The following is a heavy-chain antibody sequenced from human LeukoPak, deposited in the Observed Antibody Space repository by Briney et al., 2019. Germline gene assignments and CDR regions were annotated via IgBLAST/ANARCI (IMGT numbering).Heavy chain of an antibody. D-gene: IGHD3-22*01. CDR1: GGSISSGGYY. Sequence: PSETLSLTCTVSGGSISSGGYYWSWIRQHPGKGLEWIGYIYYSGSTYYNPSLKSRVTISVDTSKNQFSLKLSSVTAADTAVYYCARDPIYYDSSGLSRPGMDVWGQGTTVTVSS. V-gene: IGHV4-31*03. CDR2: IYYSGST. J-gene: IGHJ6*02. CDR3: ARDPIYYDSSGLSRPGMDV.